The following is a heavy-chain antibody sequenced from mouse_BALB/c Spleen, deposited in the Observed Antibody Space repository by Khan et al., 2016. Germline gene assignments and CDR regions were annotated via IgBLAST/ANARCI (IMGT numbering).Heavy chain of an antibody. V-gene: IGHV3-1*02. CDR3: ASDYYGSSYFDY. J-gene: IGHJ2*01. CDR1: GYSITSGYS. Sequence: EVQLVESGPDLVKPSQSLSLTCTVTGYSITSGYSWHWIRQLPGNKLEWMGYIHNSGNTNYNPSLKSRISITRDTSKNQFFLQLNSVTTEDTATYYCASDYYGSSYFDYWGQGTTLTVSS. CDR2: IHNSGNT. D-gene: IGHD1-1*01.